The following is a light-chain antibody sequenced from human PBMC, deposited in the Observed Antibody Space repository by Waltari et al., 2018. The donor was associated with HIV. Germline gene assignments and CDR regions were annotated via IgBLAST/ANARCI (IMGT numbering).Light chain of an antibody. Sequence: SVLTQPPSVSGAPGQAITISCTGNNSHIRAGYAVHWYRPFPGPAPPLVLYCDTSRPSGVSDRFSGSRSGNSVSLDITGLRAEDEADYYCQSYDKSLAGLWVFGGGTRLTVL. J-gene: IGLJ3*02. CDR3: QSYDKSLAGLWV. CDR2: CDT. V-gene: IGLV1-40*01. CDR1: NSHIRAGYA.